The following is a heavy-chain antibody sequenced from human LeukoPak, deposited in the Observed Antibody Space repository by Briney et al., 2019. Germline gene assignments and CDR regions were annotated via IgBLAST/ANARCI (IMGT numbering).Heavy chain of an antibody. J-gene: IGHJ6*03. CDR1: GGTFSSYA. D-gene: IGHD6-6*01. V-gene: IGHV1-69*05. CDR3: ARGPSIAARPTHPYYYYYYMDV. CDR2: IIPIFGTA. Sequence: SVKVSCKASGGTFSSYAISWVRQAPGQGLEWMGGIIPIFGTANYAQKFQGRVTVTTDGSTSTAYMELSSLRSEDTAVYYCARGPSIAARPTHPYYYYYYMDVWGKGTTVTVSS.